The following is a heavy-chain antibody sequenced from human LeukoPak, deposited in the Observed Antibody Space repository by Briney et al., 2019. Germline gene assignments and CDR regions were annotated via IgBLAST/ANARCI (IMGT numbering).Heavy chain of an antibody. Sequence: PGGSLRLSCAVSGFTFSDYYMSWVRQAPGKGLEWVSYMSSSGSTIYYADSVKGRFTISRDNARNSLYLQMDSLRAEDTAIYYCAKGGNYAPLDYWGQGTLVTVSS. V-gene: IGHV3-11*01. CDR3: AKGGNYAPLDY. CDR1: GFTFSDYY. J-gene: IGHJ4*02. D-gene: IGHD1-7*01. CDR2: MSSSGSTI.